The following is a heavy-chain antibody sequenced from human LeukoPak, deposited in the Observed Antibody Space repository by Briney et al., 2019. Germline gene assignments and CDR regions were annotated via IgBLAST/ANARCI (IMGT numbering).Heavy chain of an antibody. Sequence: GGSLRLSCAASGFTFSSYAMRWVRQTPGKGLEWVSAISGSGGSTYYADSVKGRFTISRDNSKNTLYLQMNSLRAEDTAVYYCAKSYSSGWNYFDYWGQGTLVTVSS. CDR1: GFTFSSYA. CDR3: AKSYSSGWNYFDY. D-gene: IGHD6-19*01. J-gene: IGHJ4*02. CDR2: ISGSGGST. V-gene: IGHV3-23*01.